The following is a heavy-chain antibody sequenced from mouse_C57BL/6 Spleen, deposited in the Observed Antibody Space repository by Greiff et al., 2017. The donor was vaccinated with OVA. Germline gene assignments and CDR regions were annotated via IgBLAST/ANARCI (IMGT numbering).Heavy chain of an antibody. J-gene: IGHJ4*01. V-gene: IGHV5-17*01. CDR2: ISSGSSTI. CDR3: ARRGNTTVVATDAMDY. CDR1: GFTFSDYG. D-gene: IGHD1-1*01. Sequence: EVQLVESGGGLVKPGGSLKLSCAASGFTFSDYGMHWVRQAPEKGLEWVAYISSGSSTIYYADTVKGRFTISRDNAKNTLFLQMTSLRSEDTAMYYCARRGNTTVVATDAMDYWGQGTSVTVSS.